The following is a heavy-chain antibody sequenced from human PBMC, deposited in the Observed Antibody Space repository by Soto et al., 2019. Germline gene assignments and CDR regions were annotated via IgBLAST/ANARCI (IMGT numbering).Heavy chain of an antibody. J-gene: IGHJ5*02. CDR3: ASVPIAALNWFDP. V-gene: IGHV4-34*01. D-gene: IGHD6-13*01. CDR1: GGSFSGYY. CDR2: INHSGST. Sequence: SETLSLTCAVYGGSFSGYYWSWIRQPPGKGLEWIGEINHSGSTNYNPSLKSRVTISVDTSKNQFSLKLSSVTAADTAVYYCASVPIAALNWFDPWGQGTLVTVSS.